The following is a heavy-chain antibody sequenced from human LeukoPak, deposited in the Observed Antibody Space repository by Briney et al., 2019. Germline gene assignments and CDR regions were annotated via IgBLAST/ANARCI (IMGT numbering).Heavy chain of an antibody. J-gene: IGHJ4*02. D-gene: IGHD3-22*01. V-gene: IGHV3-23*01. CDR1: GFTFSSYA. Sequence: PGGSLRLSCAASGFTFSSYAMSWVRQAPGKGLEWVSVISGSGGSTYYADSVKGRFTISRDNSKNTLYLQMNSLRAEDTAVYYCARAQYYYDSSGLDYWGQGTLVTVSS. CDR3: ARAQYYYDSSGLDY. CDR2: ISGSGGST.